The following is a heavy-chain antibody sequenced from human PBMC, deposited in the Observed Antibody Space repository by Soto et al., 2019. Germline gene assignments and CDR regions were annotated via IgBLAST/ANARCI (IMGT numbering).Heavy chain of an antibody. D-gene: IGHD3-22*01. V-gene: IGHV4-61*01. Sequence: PSETLSLTCTVSGGSVSSGSYYWSWIRQPPGKGLEWIGYIYYSGSTNYNPSLKSRVTISVDTSKNQFSLKLNSVTAADTAVYYCARAWGYYLDYWGKGTLVTVSS. CDR1: GGSVSSGSYY. CDR2: IYYSGST. CDR3: ARAWGYYLDY. J-gene: IGHJ4*02.